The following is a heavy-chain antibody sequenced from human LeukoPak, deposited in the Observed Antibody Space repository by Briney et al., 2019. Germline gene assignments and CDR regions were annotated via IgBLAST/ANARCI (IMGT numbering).Heavy chain of an antibody. Sequence: GGSLRLSCAASGFTFSSYWMSWVRQAPGKGLEWVANIKQDGSEKYYVDSVKGRFTISRDNAKNSLYLQMSSLRAEDTAVYYCARDGRGYCGGDCFLSWFDLWGQGTLVTVSS. V-gene: IGHV3-7*01. CDR1: GFTFSSYW. CDR3: ARDGRGYCGGDCFLSWFDL. CDR2: IKQDGSEK. D-gene: IGHD2-21*02. J-gene: IGHJ5*02.